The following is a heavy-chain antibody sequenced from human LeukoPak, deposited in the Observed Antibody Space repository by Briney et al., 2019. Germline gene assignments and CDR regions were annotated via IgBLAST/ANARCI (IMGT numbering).Heavy chain of an antibody. V-gene: IGHV1-2*02. CDR2: INPNSDGT. CDR3: ARDRAVAPDYYYYMDV. CDR1: GYTFTGYY. Sequence: ASVKVSCKASGYTFTGYYMHWVRQAPGQGLEWMGWINPNSDGTNYAQKFQGRVTMTRDTSISTAYMELSRLRSDDTAVYYCARDRAVAPDYYYYMDVWGKGTTVTVSS. J-gene: IGHJ6*03. D-gene: IGHD6-13*01.